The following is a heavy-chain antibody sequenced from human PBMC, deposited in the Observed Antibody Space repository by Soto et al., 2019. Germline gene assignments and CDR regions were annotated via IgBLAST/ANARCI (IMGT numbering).Heavy chain of an antibody. CDR1: GYTFTVYY. D-gene: IGHD1-26*01. CDR2: INPKSGGT. CDR3: ARDLAKGGGSAGFDY. J-gene: IGHJ4*02. Sequence: ASVKVSCKASGYTFTVYYMHWVRQAPGQGLEWMGWINPKSGGTMYPQKFQGRVTMTWDTSISTAYMALTRLRSDDTAVYYCARDLAKGGGSAGFDYWGQGTPVTVSS. V-gene: IGHV1-2*02.